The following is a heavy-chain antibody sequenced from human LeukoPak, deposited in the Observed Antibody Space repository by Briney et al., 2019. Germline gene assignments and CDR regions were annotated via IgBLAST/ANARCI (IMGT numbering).Heavy chain of an antibody. D-gene: IGHD3-22*01. J-gene: IGHJ4*02. CDR3: ARAKHYYDSSGSSTPGTDFDY. Sequence: SGGSLRLSCAASGFTFSSYSMNWVRQAPGKGLAWVSSISSSSSYIYYADSVKGRFTISRDNAKNSLYLRMSSLRAEDTAVYYCARAKHYYDSSGSSTPGTDFDYWGQGTLVTVSS. CDR1: GFTFSSYS. V-gene: IGHV3-21*01. CDR2: ISSSSSYI.